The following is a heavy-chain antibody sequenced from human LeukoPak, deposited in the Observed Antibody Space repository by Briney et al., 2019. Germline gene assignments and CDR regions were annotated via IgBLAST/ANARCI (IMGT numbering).Heavy chain of an antibody. CDR3: ARVGREGHVLRFLEWLRPNQNWFDP. D-gene: IGHD3-3*01. CDR1: GGTFSSYA. J-gene: IGHJ5*02. V-gene: IGHV1-69*01. CDR2: IIPIFGTA. Sequence: SVKVSCKASGGTFSSYAISWVRQAPGQGLEWMGGIIPIFGTANYAQKFQGRVTITADESTSTAYMELSSLRAEDTAVYYCARVGREGHVLRFLEWLRPNQNWFDPWGQGTLVTVSS.